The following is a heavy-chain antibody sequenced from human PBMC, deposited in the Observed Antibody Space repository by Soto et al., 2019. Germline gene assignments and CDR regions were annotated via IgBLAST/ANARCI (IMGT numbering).Heavy chain of an antibody. V-gene: IGHV1-46*03. CDR1: GYTFTSYY. CDR2: INPSGGST. Sequence: QVQLVQSGAEVKKPGASVKVSCKASGYTFTSYYMHWVRQAPGQGLEWMGIINPSGGSTSYGQKFQGRITMTSETSTSTVDRELSSLRSEDTAVYYCARSHYGENSGAASWGQRTLDTVSS. D-gene: IGHD4-17*01. J-gene: IGHJ5*02. CDR3: ARSHYGENSGAAS.